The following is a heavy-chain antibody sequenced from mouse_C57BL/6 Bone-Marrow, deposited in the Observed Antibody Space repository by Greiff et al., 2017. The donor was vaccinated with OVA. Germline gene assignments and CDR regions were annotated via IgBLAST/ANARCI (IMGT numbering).Heavy chain of an antibody. CDR1: GFTFSSYG. CDR2: ISSGGSYT. V-gene: IGHV5-6*01. J-gene: IGHJ2*01. Sequence: EVKLVESGGDLVKPGGSLKLSCAASGFTFSSYGMSWVRQTPDKRLEWVATISSGGSYTYYPDSVKGRFTISRDNAKNTLYLQMSSRKSEDTAMYYCAGGEPYGYDDYCDYWGQGTTLTVSS. CDR3: AGGEPYGYDDYCDY. D-gene: IGHD2-14*01.